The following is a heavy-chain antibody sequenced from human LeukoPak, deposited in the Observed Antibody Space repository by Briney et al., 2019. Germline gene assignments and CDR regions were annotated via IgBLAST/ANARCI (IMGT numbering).Heavy chain of an antibody. D-gene: IGHD2-2*01. Sequence: PSETLSLTCAVSGYSISSGYHWGWIRQSPGKGLEWIGSIFHSWNTYYNPSLKSRVTLSVDTSMNQFSLKLTSLTAADTAVYYCARTLYCIGTTCYSPELFKSWGQGTLVIVSS. CDR1: GYSISSGYH. V-gene: IGHV4-38-2*01. J-gene: IGHJ5*02. CDR2: IFHSWNT. CDR3: ARTLYCIGTTCYSPELFKS.